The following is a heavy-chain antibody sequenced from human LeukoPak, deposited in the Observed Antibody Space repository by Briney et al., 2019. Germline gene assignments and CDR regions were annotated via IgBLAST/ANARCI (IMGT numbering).Heavy chain of an antibody. CDR1: EFTFRTYP. Sequence: GGSLRLSCAASEFTFRTYPMHWVRQAPGKGLEWVAVISYDGTNKFYADSVRGRFTISRDNSNNTLYLLMNSLRVEDTAVYYCARDRCSSTSCYAFDPWGQGTLVTVSS. CDR2: ISYDGTNK. CDR3: ARDRCSSTSCYAFDP. J-gene: IGHJ5*02. D-gene: IGHD2-2*01. V-gene: IGHV3-30-3*01.